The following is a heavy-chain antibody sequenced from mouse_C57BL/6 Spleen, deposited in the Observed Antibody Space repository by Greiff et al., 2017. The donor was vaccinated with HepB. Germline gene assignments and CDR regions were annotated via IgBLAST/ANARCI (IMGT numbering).Heavy chain of an antibody. CDR3: AREGLPHAMDY. D-gene: IGHD2-4*01. CDR2: IYPGDGDT. J-gene: IGHJ4*01. V-gene: IGHV1-80*01. CDR1: GYAFSSYW. Sequence: QVQLKQSGAELVKPGASVKISCKASGYAFSSYWMNWVKQRPGKGLEWIGQIYPGDGDTNYNGKFKGKATLTADKSSRTAYMQLSSLTSEDSAVYFCAREGLPHAMDYWGQGTAVTVSS.